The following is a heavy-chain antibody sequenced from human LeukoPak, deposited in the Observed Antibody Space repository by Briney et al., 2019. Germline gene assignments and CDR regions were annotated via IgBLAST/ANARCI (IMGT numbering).Heavy chain of an antibody. CDR1: GFSLNTFGMR. V-gene: IGHV2-70*04. J-gene: IGHJ4*02. CDR3: ARMKEDARGLFDH. Sequence: SGPALVEPTQTLTLTCSFSGFSLNTFGMRVNWIRQPPGKALEWLARIDWDGDIFYNTSLRTRLTISKDTSKDQVVLTMTNVDPVDTATYYCARMKEDARGLFDHWGQGTLVTVSS. D-gene: IGHD3/OR15-3a*01. CDR2: IDWDGDI.